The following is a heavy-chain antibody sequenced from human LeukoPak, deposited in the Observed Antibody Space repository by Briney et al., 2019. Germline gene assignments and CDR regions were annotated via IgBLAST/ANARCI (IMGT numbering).Heavy chain of an antibody. Sequence: WGSLRLSCAASGFTFDDYGMGWVRQVPGKGLEWVSGINWNGGSTGYADSVKGRFTISRDNAKNSLYLQMNSLRAEDTALYYCARDCPTTSCYPICGKGTSVTDSS. D-gene: IGHD2-2*01. CDR1: GFTFDDYG. V-gene: IGHV3-20*04. J-gene: IGHJ6*04. CDR3: ARDCPTTSCYPI. CDR2: INWNGGST.